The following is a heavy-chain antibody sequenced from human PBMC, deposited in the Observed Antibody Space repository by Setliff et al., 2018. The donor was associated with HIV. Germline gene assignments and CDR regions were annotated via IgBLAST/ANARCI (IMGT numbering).Heavy chain of an antibody. CDR1: GGSISSYY. Sequence: SETLSLTCTVSGGSISSYYWSWTRQPPGKGLEWIGYIYYSGSTSYNPSLKSRITVSVDTSKNQFSLKLSSVTAADTAVYYCARNPCSGGSCPDAFDIWGQGTMVTV. CDR3: ARNPCSGGSCPDAFDI. CDR2: IYYSGST. J-gene: IGHJ3*02. D-gene: IGHD2-15*01. V-gene: IGHV4-59*01.